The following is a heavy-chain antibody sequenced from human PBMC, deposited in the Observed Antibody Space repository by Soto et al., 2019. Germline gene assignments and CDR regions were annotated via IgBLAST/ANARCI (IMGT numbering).Heavy chain of an antibody. CDR2: IGAADDP. CDR3: ARAYSGRLPRRADYYFAMDV. V-gene: IGHV3-13*05. J-gene: IGHJ6*02. D-gene: IGHD2-15*01. CDR1: GFTFSAYD. Sequence: PGESLKISCAASGFTFSAYDMHWVRQTTGKGLEWVSAIGAADDPYYLGSVKGRFTISRENAKNSLYLQVNSLRAEDTAVYYCARAYSGRLPRRADYYFAMDVWGQGTTVTVSS.